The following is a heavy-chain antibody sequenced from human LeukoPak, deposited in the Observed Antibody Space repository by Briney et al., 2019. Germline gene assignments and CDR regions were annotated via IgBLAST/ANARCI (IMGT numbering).Heavy chain of an antibody. CDR3: ARADSSSSPGEAFDA. D-gene: IGHD6-13*01. J-gene: IGHJ3*01. V-gene: IGHV3-21*01. Sequence: PGGSLRLSCAASGFTFSSYSMNWVRQAPGKGLEWVSSISSSSSYIYYADSVKGRFTISRDNAKNSQYLQMSSLRAEDTAVYYCARADSSSSPGEAFDAWGQGTMVTVSS. CDR2: ISSSSSYI. CDR1: GFTFSSYS.